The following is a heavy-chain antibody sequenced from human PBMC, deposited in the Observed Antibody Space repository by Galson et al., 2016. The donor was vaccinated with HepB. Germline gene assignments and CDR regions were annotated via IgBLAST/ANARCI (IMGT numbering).Heavy chain of an antibody. CDR2: ISGSGDTT. Sequence: SLRLSCAASGFTFSNYAVGWVRQAPGKGLEWVSVISGSGDTTFYADSVKGRFTISRDNSKNTMYMQTNSLRAEDTAVYYCTKDFTGSGRFFDYWGQGTLVTVSS. D-gene: IGHD3-10*01. CDR1: GFTFSNYA. CDR3: TKDFTGSGRFFDY. V-gene: IGHV3-23*01. J-gene: IGHJ4*02.